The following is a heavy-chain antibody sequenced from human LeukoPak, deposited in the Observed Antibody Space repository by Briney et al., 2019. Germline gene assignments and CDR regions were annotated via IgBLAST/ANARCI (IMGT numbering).Heavy chain of an antibody. D-gene: IGHD3-10*01. CDR2: IYYSGST. Sequence: PSETLSLTCTVSGGSISSYYWSWIRQPPGKGLEWIGYIYYSGSTKYNPSLKSRVTISVDTSKYQFSLRLSSVTAADTAVYYCAKVSSGGYWYFDPWGRGTLVTVSS. CDR1: GGSISSYY. CDR3: AKVSSGGYWYFDP. V-gene: IGHV4-59*01. J-gene: IGHJ2*01.